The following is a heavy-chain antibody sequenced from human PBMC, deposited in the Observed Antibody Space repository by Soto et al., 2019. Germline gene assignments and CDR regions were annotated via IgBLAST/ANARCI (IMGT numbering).Heavy chain of an antibody. CDR1: GFTFNNYG. V-gene: IGHV3-30*02. Sequence: GGSLRLSCAASGFTFNNYGVQWVRQAPGKGLEWVAFIYFDGRDKYYADSLKGRFTISRDSLKNTVFLQMNSLRAEDTAVYYCAKDHPNSSGWEEVEYFDYWGQGTLVTVSS. CDR2: IYFDGRDK. J-gene: IGHJ4*02. D-gene: IGHD6-19*01. CDR3: AKDHPNSSGWEEVEYFDY.